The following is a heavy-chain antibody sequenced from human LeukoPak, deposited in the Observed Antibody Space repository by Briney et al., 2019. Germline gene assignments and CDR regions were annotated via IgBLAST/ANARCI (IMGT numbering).Heavy chain of an antibody. CDR2: ISAYNGNT. CDR3: ARGVAGTYYYYYMDV. D-gene: IGHD6-19*01. J-gene: IGHJ6*03. Sequence: ASVKVSCKASNYTFTNYGISWVRQAPGQGLEWMGWISAYNGNTNYAQTLQGRVTMTRDTSISTAYMELSRLRSDDTALYYCARGVAGTYYYYYMDVWGKGTTVTVSS. V-gene: IGHV1-18*01. CDR1: NYTFTNYG.